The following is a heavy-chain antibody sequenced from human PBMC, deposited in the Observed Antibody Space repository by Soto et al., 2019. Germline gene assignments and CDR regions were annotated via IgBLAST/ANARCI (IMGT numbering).Heavy chain of an antibody. Sequence: GGSLRLSCTASGFNFNNQAMSWIRQAPGKGLEWVSTISGSGATSLYADSVKGRFTIFRDSSQAYLDLKSLRVEDSATYYCAKTETMVVVTVQPRWFDSWGRGTLVTVSS. D-gene: IGHD2-21*02. CDR3: AKTETMVVVTVQPRWFDS. CDR1: GFNFNNQA. J-gene: IGHJ5*01. CDR2: ISGSGATS. V-gene: IGHV3-23*01.